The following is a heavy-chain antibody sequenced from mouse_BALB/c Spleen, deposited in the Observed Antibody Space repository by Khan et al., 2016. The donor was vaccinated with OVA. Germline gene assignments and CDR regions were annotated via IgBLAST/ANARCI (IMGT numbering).Heavy chain of an antibody. V-gene: IGHV14-1*02. J-gene: IGHJ3*01. CDR2: IDPENGDT. Sequence: MQLEESGAELVRPGAFVKLSCKASGFHIKDYYMHWVKQRPEQGLVWIGRIDPENGDTIYDPKFQGKASITSDTSSNTAYLQLSSLTSEDTAVYYCARDGYSRWFAYWGQGTLVTVSA. CDR3: ARDGYSRWFAY. CDR1: GFHIKDYY. D-gene: IGHD2-3*01.